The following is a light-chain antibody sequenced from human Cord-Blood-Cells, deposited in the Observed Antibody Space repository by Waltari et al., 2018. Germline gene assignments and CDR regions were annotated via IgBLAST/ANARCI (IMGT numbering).Light chain of an antibody. CDR2: GDV. V-gene: IGLV1-40*01. CDR3: QSYDSSLSGVV. Sequence: QSVLTQPPSVSGAPGQRVTISCTGSSFNIGAGYDVPWYQQLPGTAPKRLIYGDVNRPSGVPDRFSGSKSGTSASLAITGLQAEDEADYYCQSYDSSLSGVVFGGGTKLTVL. CDR1: SFNIGAGYD. J-gene: IGLJ2*01.